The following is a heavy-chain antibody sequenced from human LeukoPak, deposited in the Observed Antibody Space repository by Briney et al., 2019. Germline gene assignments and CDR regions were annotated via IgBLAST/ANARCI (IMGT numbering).Heavy chain of an antibody. Sequence: SETLSLTCTVSGYSISSGYYWGWIRQPPGKGLEWIGSIYHSGSTYYNPSLKSRVTISVDTSKNQFSLKLSSVTAADTAVYYCARDLNYCSGGSCSSGWFDPWGQGTLVTVSS. J-gene: IGHJ5*02. D-gene: IGHD2-15*01. CDR1: GYSISSGYY. V-gene: IGHV4-38-2*02. CDR3: ARDLNYCSGGSCSSGWFDP. CDR2: IYHSGST.